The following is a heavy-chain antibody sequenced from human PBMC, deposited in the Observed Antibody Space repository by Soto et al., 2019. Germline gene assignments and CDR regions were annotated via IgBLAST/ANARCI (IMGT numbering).Heavy chain of an antibody. J-gene: IGHJ6*02. CDR3: ARDGERDTGLNFYYYLHGMDA. D-gene: IGHD1-1*01. CDR1: GYTFTTYG. CDR2: ISPYNGTT. Sequence: ASVKVSCKASGYTFTTYGISWVRQAPGQGLEWMGWISPYNGTTTYAEKFQGEMTMTTDTATSTAYMDLRSLRSDDTAVYYCARDGERDTGLNFYYYLHGMDAWGQGTRVTVSS. V-gene: IGHV1-18*04.